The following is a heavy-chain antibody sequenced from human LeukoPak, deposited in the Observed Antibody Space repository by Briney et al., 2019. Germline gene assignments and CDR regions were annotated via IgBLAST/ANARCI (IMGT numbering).Heavy chain of an antibody. J-gene: IGHJ4*02. CDR1: GYTFTGYY. CDR3: ARVQVTTLSGRDY. CDR2: INPNSGGT. D-gene: IGHD4-17*01. Sequence: GASVKVSCKASGYTFTGYYMHWVRQAPGQGLEWMGWINPNSGGTNYAQKFQGRVTMTRDTSISTAYMELSRLRSDDTAVYYCARVQVTTLSGRDYWGQGNLVTVSS. V-gene: IGHV1-2*02.